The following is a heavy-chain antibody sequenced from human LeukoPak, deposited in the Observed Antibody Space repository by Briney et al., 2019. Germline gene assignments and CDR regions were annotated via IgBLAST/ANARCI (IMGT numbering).Heavy chain of an antibody. Sequence: VASVKVSCKASGYTFTGYYMHWVRQAPGQGLEWMGWINPNSGGTNYAQKFQGRVTMTRDTSISTAYMELSRLRSDDTAVYYCARDRQLRYFDWLSPSWFDPWGQGTLVTVSS. V-gene: IGHV1-2*02. D-gene: IGHD3-9*01. CDR3: ARDRQLRYFDWLSPSWFDP. CDR2: INPNSGGT. CDR1: GYTFTGYY. J-gene: IGHJ5*02.